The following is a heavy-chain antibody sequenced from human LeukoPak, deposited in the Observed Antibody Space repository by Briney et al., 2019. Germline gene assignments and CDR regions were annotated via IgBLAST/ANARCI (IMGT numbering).Heavy chain of an antibody. V-gene: IGHV1-18*01. Sequence: ASVKVSCKASGCTFTDYGISWVRQAPGQGLEWMGWISAYNVKTNYAQKLQGRATMTTDTSTSTAYMEPRSLRSDDTAVYYCARDQDYDILSGYYYFDNWGQGTLVTVSS. CDR1: GCTFTDYG. D-gene: IGHD3-9*01. CDR2: ISAYNVKT. J-gene: IGHJ4*02. CDR3: ARDQDYDILSGYYYFDN.